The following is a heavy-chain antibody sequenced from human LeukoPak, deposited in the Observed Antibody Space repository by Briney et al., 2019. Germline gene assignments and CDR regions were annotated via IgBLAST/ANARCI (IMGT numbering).Heavy chain of an antibody. CDR2: IYYSGST. V-gene: IGHV4-30-4*01. J-gene: IGHJ4*02. CDR3: ASIVVVPAAIFGGDY. D-gene: IGHD2-2*01. Sequence: SETLSLTCTVSGGSISSGDYYWSWIRQPPGKGLEWIGYIYYSGSTYYNPSLKSRVTISVDTSKNQFSLKLSSVTAADTAVYYCASIVVVPAAIFGGDYWGQGTLVTVSS. CDR1: GGSISSGDYY.